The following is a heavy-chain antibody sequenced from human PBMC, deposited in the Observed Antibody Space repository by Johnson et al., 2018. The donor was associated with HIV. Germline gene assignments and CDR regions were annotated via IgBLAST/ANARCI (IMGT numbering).Heavy chain of an antibody. CDR1: GFTFDDYG. V-gene: IGHV3-20*04. J-gene: IGHJ3*02. CDR3: ARDRGIGAAGDAFDI. CDR2: ISGSGGST. Sequence: EVQLVESGGGVVRPGGSLRLSCAASGFTFDDYGMSWVRQAPGKGLEWVSGISGSGGSTYYTDSLKGRFTISRDNAKNSLYLQMNSLKTEDTAVYYCARDRGIGAAGDAFDIWGQGTMVTVSS. D-gene: IGHD6-13*01.